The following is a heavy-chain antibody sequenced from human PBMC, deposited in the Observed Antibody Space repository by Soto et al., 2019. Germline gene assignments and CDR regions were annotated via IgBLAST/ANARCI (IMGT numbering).Heavy chain of an antibody. CDR3: ARRKMISFGGPITPYYLDS. V-gene: IGHV3-7*01. J-gene: IGHJ4*02. CDR1: GFSFTSYW. Sequence: HPGGSLRLSCAASGFSFTSYWMTWVRQAPGKGLEWVANIDQYGSETFYADSVKGRFTISRDNVKNSVYLQIDSLRAEDTAMYYCARRKMISFGGPITPYYLDSWGQGNLVTVSS. D-gene: IGHD3-16*01. CDR2: IDQYGSET.